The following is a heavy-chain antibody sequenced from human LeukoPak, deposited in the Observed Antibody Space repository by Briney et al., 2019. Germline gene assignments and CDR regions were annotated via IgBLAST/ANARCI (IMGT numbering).Heavy chain of an antibody. D-gene: IGHD6-13*01. CDR2: ILGDGSST. J-gene: IGHJ4*02. CDR1: GFTFDDYA. CDR3: AKDRYSSSWYTIDY. V-gene: IGHV3-43*02. Sequence: QPGGSLRLSCAASGFTFDDYAMHWVRQVPGKGLEWVSLILGDGSSTNYADSVRGRFTISSDNSKNSLYLHMNSLRVEDTALYFCAKDRYSSSWYTIDYWGQGTLVTVSS.